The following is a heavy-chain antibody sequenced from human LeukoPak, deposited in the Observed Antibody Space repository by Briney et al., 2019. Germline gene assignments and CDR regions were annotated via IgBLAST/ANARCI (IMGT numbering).Heavy chain of an antibody. CDR3: ARWGVGDY. D-gene: IGHD1-26*01. J-gene: IGHJ4*02. Sequence: SETLSLTCAVSGGSISSSNWWSWVRQPPGKGLEWIGEIYHSGSTNYNPSLKSRIIISVDKSKNQFSLKLSSVTAEDTAVYYCARWGVGDYWGQGTLVTVSS. CDR1: GGSISSSNW. CDR2: IYHSGST. V-gene: IGHV4-4*02.